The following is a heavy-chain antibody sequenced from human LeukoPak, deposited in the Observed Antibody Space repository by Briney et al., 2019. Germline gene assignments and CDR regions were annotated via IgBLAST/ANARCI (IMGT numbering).Heavy chain of an antibody. D-gene: IGHD3-10*01. CDR1: GGTFSSYA. CDR2: IIPIFGTA. CDR3: ARALLWFGELKPLDY. Sequence: GASVKVSCKASGGTFSSYAISWVRQAPGQGLEWMGGIIPIFGTANYAQKFQGRVTITADESTSTAHMELSRLRSEDTAVYYCARALLWFGELKPLDYWGQGTLVTVSS. V-gene: IGHV1-69*01. J-gene: IGHJ4*02.